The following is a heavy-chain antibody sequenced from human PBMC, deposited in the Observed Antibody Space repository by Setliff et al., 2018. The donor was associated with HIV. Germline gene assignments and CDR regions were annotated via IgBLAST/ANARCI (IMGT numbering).Heavy chain of an antibody. V-gene: IGHV3-48*01. Sequence: GGSLRLSCTASGFTFRDYSMNWVRQAPGKGLEWVSYISGGSTSHMNYADSVKGRFTISRDSATNSLYLQMNSLRADDTAVYYCARDYSRYTWNYFDYWGQGTLVTV. CDR1: GFTFRDYS. J-gene: IGHJ4*02. CDR2: ISGGSTSHM. CDR3: ARDYSRYTWNYFDY. D-gene: IGHD1-20*01.